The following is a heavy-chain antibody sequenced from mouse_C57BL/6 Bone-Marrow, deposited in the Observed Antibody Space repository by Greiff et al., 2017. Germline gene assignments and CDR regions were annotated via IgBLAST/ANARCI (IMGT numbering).Heavy chain of an antibody. D-gene: IGHD2-4*01. CDR3: ESEGPYDDDGSFDY. CDR1: GYTFTNYW. V-gene: IGHV1-63*01. J-gene: IGHJ2*01. Sequence: QVQLQQSGAELVRPGTSVKMSCKASGYTFTNYWIGWAKQRPGHGLEWIGDIYPGGGSTNYNEKFKGKATLTADKSSSTAYMQFSSLTSEDSAIYYCESEGPYDDDGSFDYGGQGNTLTVSS. CDR2: IYPGGGST.